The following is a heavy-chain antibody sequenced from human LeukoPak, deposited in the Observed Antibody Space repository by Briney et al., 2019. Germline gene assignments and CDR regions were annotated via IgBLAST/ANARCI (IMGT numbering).Heavy chain of an antibody. D-gene: IGHD5-12*01. CDR2: IKQDGSEK. CDR3: ARGPSGYHNT. Sequence: SLRXSXXASRFTXSDAWMSWVRQAPGKGLEWVANIKQDGSEKYYVDSVKSRFTISRDNVKNSLYLQMNSLRAEDTAVYYCARGPSGYHNTGGQGTLVTVSS. CDR1: RFTXSDAW. V-gene: IGHV3-7*01. J-gene: IGHJ4*02.